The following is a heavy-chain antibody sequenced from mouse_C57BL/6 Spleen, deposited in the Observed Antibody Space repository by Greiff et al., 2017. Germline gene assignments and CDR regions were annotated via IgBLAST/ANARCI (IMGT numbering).Heavy chain of an antibody. J-gene: IGHJ2*01. CDR3: ARRFTTVVAHFDY. CDR1: GYTFTSYW. D-gene: IGHD1-1*01. Sequence: QVQLKQPGAELVRPGSSVKLSCKASGYTFTSYWMDWVKQRPGQGLEWIGNIYPSDSETHYNQKFKDKATLTVDKSSSTAYMQLSSLTSEDSAVYYCARRFTTVVAHFDYWGQGTTLTVSS. CDR2: IYPSDSET. V-gene: IGHV1-61*01.